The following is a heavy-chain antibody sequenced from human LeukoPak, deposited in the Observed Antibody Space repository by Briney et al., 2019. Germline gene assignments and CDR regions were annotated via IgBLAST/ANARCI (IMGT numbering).Heavy chain of an antibody. CDR1: VFTVTSNE. D-gene: IGHD6-6*01. V-gene: IGHV3-23*01. Sequence: PGGSLRLSCAASVFTVTSNELTWVRQAPGKGLEWVSAISGSGGSTYYADSVKGRFTISRDNSKNTLYLQMNSLRAEDTAVYYCAKDLREQLGPLDYWGQGTLVTVSS. CDR3: AKDLREQLGPLDY. CDR2: ISGSGGST. J-gene: IGHJ4*02.